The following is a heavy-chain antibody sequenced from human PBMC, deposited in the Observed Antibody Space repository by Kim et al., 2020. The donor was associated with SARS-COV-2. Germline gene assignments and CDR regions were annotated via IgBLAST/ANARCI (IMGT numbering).Heavy chain of an antibody. D-gene: IGHD3-10*01. CDR3: AKDSYGSGSYYY. J-gene: IGHJ4*02. CDR2: ISYDGSNK. Sequence: GGSLRLSWAASGFTFSSYGMHWVRQAPGKGLEWVAVISYDGSNKYYADSVKGRFTISRDNSKNTLYLQMNSLRAEDTAVYYCAKDSYGSGSYYYWGQGT. CDR1: GFTFSSYG. V-gene: IGHV3-30*18.